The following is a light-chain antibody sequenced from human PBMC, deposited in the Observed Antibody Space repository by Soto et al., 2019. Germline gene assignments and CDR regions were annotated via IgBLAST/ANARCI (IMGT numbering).Light chain of an antibody. Sequence: DIQMTQSPSSLSTSVGDRVTITLRASQSISSYFNWYQQKPGKAPKLLIYKASSLESGVPSRFSGSGSGTEFTLTISSLQPDDFATYYCQQYNSYSHTFGQGTKVDIK. CDR1: QSISSY. V-gene: IGKV1-5*03. CDR3: QQYNSYSHT. CDR2: KAS. J-gene: IGKJ1*01.